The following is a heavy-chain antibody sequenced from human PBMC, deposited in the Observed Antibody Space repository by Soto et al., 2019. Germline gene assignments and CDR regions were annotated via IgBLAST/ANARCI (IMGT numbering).Heavy chain of an antibody. D-gene: IGHD6-13*01. CDR1: GGSVSSGSYY. CDR3: ARRRIAAAQYYFDY. J-gene: IGHJ4*02. V-gene: IGHV4-61*01. Sequence: SETLSLTCTVSGGSVSSGSYYWSWIRQPPGKGLEWIGYIPYSGYTNYNPSLKSRVTISLDTSKNQLSLKLSSVTAADTAVYYCARRRIAAAQYYFDYWGQGILVTVSS. CDR2: IPYSGYT.